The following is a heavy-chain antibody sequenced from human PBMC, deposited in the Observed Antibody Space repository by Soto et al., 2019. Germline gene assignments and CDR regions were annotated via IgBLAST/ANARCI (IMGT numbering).Heavy chain of an antibody. Sequence: EVQLVESGGGLIQPGGSLRLSCAVSGFTVSNNYMSWVRQAPGKGLEGVSVIYSGGYTAYGDSVKGRFTISRDNSKNTLHPQMNSLGAEGRAVYFWGARPGGGGYWGQGTLVTVSS. CDR1: GFTVSNNY. D-gene: IGHD3-10*01. J-gene: IGHJ4*02. V-gene: IGHV3-53*01. CDR2: IYSGGYT. CDR3: GARPGGGGY.